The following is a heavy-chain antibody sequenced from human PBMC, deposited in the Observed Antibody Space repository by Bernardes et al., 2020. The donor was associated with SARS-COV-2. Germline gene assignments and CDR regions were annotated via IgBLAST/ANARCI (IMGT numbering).Heavy chain of an antibody. Sequence: SETLSLTCTVSGGSINTADYYWSWIRQPPGKGLEWIGSIYYSVNTFYNPSLNSRVAISVDTSKNQFSLKLSSVTAADTAVYYCARDGYYGSGSYHDYWGQGTLVSVSS. CDR3: ARDGYYGSGSYHDY. D-gene: IGHD3-10*01. CDR1: GGSINTADYY. J-gene: IGHJ4*02. CDR2: IYYSVNT. V-gene: IGHV4-30-4*01.